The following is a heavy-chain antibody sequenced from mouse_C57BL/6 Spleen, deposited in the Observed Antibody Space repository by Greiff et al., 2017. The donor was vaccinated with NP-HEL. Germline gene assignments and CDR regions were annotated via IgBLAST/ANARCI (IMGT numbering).Heavy chain of an antibody. V-gene: IGHV5-17*01. CDR2: ISSGSSTI. CDR1: GFTFSDYG. Sequence: EVKLMESGGGLVKPGGSLKLSCAASGFTFSDYGMHWVRQAPEKGLEWVAYISSGSSTIYYADTVKGRFTISRDNAKNTLFLQMTSLRSEDTAMYYCARGSTTVVARYWYFDVWGTGTTVTVSS. J-gene: IGHJ1*03. D-gene: IGHD1-1*01. CDR3: ARGSTTVVARYWYFDV.